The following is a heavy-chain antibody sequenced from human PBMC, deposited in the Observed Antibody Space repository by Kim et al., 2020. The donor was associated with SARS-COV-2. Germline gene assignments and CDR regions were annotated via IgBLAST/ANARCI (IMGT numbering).Heavy chain of an antibody. D-gene: IGHD6-13*01. CDR2: DYYSGRT. J-gene: IGHJ5*01. CDR1: GVSISSSPYY. V-gene: IGHV4-39*01. CDR3: EKQAWQQEGHSGNWFD. Sequence: SETLSLTCAVSGVSISSSPYYWGWIRQPPGQGLEGIVSDYYSGRTYYNPSLKRRVIISVDTSKNQYPLKLSSGTADDTAEYYCEKQAWQQEGHSGNWFD.